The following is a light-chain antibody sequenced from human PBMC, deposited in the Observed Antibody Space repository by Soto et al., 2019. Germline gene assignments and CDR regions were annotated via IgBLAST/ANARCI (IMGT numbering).Light chain of an antibody. CDR3: QQRSSWPRT. CDR1: QSVGSY. Sequence: EIVLTQSPATLSLSPGERATLSCRASQSVGSYLTWYQQKPGQAPRLLIYETSKRATVIPARFSGSGSGTDFTLTISSLEPEDFAVYYCQQRSSWPRTFGQGTKVDIK. J-gene: IGKJ1*01. V-gene: IGKV3-11*01. CDR2: ETS.